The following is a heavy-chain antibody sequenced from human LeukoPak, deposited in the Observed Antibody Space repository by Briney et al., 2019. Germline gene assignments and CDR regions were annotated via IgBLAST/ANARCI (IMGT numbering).Heavy chain of an antibody. Sequence: PGGSLRLSCAASGFTFNTYGMHWVRRAPGKGLEWVAFIRYDGSNKYYADSVKGRFTISRDNSKNTLYLQMNSLRAEDTAVYYCVCGENYYDSSGTSYYFVYWGQGTLVTVSS. J-gene: IGHJ4*02. CDR1: GFTFNTYG. D-gene: IGHD3-22*01. CDR3: VCGENYYDSSGTSYYFVY. V-gene: IGHV3-30*02. CDR2: IRYDGSNK.